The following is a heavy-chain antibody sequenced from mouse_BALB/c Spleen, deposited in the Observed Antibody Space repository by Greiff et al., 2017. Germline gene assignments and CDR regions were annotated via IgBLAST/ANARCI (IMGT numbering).Heavy chain of an antibody. CDR2: IWAGGST. CDR3: AREDYYGSSYEAY. CDR1: GFSLTSYG. D-gene: IGHD1-1*01. V-gene: IGHV2-9*02. J-gene: IGHJ3*01. Sequence: VKVVESGPGLVAPSQSLSITCTVSGFSLTSYGVHWVRQPPGKGLEWLGVIWAGGSTNYNSALMSRLSISKDNSKSQVFLKMNSLQTDDTAMYYCAREDYYGSSYEAYWGQGTLVTVSA.